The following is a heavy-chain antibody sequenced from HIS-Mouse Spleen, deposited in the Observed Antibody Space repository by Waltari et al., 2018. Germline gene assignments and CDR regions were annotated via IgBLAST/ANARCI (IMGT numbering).Heavy chain of an antibody. Sequence: QLQLQESGPGLVKPSETLSLTCTVSGGSISSSSYYWGWIRQPPGKGLEWIGRIDYSGHTYSNTSLESRVTISVDTSKHQFSLKLSSVTAADTAVYYCAREIPYSSSWYDWYFDLWGRGTLVTVSS. J-gene: IGHJ2*01. D-gene: IGHD6-13*01. CDR3: AREIPYSSSWYDWYFDL. CDR1: GGSISSSSYY. CDR2: IDYSGHT. V-gene: IGHV4-39*07.